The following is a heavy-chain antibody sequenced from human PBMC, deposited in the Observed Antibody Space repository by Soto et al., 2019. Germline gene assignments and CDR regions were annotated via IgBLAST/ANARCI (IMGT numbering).Heavy chain of an antibody. J-gene: IGHJ4*02. D-gene: IGHD5-18*01. CDR1: GGSISSGGYY. CDR2: IYYSRST. CDR3: ARVEAWGYSYGSALDY. Sequence: SETLSLTCTVSGGSISSGGYYWSWIRQHPGKGLEWIGYIYYSRSTYYNPSLKSRVTISVDTSKNQFSLKLSSVTAADTAVYYCARVEAWGYSYGSALDYWGQGTLVTVSS. V-gene: IGHV4-31*03.